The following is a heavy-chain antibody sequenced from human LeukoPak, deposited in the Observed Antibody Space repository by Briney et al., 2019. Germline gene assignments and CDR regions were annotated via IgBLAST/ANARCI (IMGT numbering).Heavy chain of an antibody. Sequence: QPGGSLRLSCAASGFTFSSYGMSWVRQAPGKGLDWVSYISGSGGAIYYADSVKGRFTISRDNSKNTLYLQMNSLRAEDTAVYYCAKDGGDYGDSDYWGQGTLVTVSS. CDR2: ISGSGGAI. CDR3: AKDGGDYGDSDY. D-gene: IGHD4-17*01. J-gene: IGHJ4*02. V-gene: IGHV3-23*01. CDR1: GFTFSSYG.